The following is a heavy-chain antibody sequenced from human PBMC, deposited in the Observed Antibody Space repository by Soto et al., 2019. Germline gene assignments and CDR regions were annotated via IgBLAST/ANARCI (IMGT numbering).Heavy chain of an antibody. J-gene: IGHJ4*02. CDR3: ARQEQLMTTVTSFDY. D-gene: IGHD4-17*01. V-gene: IGHV5-10-1*01. Sequence: PGESLKISCKGSGYSFTGYWISWVRQMPGKGLEWMGRIDPSDSYTNYSPSFQGHVTISAAKSISTAYLQWSSLKASDTAMYYCARQEQLMTTVTSFDYWGQGTLVTVSS. CDR2: IDPSDSYT. CDR1: GYSFTGYW.